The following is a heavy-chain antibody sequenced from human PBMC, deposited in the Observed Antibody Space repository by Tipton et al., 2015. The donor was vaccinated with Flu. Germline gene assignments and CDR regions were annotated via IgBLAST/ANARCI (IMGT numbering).Heavy chain of an antibody. V-gene: IGHV4-39*01. CDR3: ARQAGYSGGYGANNWFDP. J-gene: IGHJ5*02. Sequence: TLSLTCTVSGGSISSNTYYWGWIRQPPGKGLEWIASIYYSGNTYYNPSLGSRVTMSVDTSKSQFSLKLSSVTAADTAVYYCARQAGYSGGYGANNWFDPWGQGTLVAVSS. D-gene: IGHD6-19*01. CDR1: GGSISSNTYY. CDR2: IYYSGNT.